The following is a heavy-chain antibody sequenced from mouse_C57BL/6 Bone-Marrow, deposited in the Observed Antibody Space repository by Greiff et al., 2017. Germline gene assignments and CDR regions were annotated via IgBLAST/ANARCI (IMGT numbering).Heavy chain of an antibody. V-gene: IGHV3-6*01. CDR2: ISYDGSN. J-gene: IGHJ4*01. Sequence: DVKLQESGPGLVKPSQSLSLTCSVTGYSITSGYYWNWIRQFPGNKLEWMGYISYDGSNNYNPSLKNLISITRDTSKNQFFLKLNSVTTEDTATYYCARRSSGYGAMDYWGQGTSVTVSS. D-gene: IGHD3-2*02. CDR3: ARRSSGYGAMDY. CDR1: GYSITSGYY.